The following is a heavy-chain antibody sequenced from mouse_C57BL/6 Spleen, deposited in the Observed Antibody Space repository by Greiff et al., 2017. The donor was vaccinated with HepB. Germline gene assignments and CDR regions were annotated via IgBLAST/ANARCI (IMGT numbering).Heavy chain of an antibody. D-gene: IGHD1-1*01. V-gene: IGHV5-16*01. CDR1: GFTFSDYY. Sequence: EVQLQESEGGLVQPGSSMKLSCTASGFTFSDYYMAWVRQVPEKGLEWVANINYDGSSTYYLDSLKSRFIISRDNAKNILYLQMSSLKSEDTATYYCARETVGFDYWGQGTTLTVSS. J-gene: IGHJ2*01. CDR3: ARETVGFDY. CDR2: INYDGSST.